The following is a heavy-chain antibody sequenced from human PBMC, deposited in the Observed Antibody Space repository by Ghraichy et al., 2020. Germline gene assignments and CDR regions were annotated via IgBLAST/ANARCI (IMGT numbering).Heavy chain of an antibody. CDR1: GGSISSYY. D-gene: IGHD6-6*01. J-gene: IGHJ6*03. Sequence: SETLSLTCTVSGGSISSYYWTWIRQPPGKGLEWIGYIYYSGSTNYNPSLKSRVTISVDTSKNQFSLKLNSVTAADTAVYYCARSELVPYYYYYMDVWGKGTTVTVSS. CDR2: IYYSGST. CDR3: ARSELVPYYYYYMDV. V-gene: IGHV4-59*01.